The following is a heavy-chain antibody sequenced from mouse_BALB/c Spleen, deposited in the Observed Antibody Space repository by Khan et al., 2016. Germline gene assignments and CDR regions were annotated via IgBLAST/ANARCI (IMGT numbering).Heavy chain of an antibody. CDR3: ARLTPYAMDY. CDR2: ISGGSSTI. CDR1: GFTFSVFG. V-gene: IGHV5-17*02. Sequence: EVELVESGGGLVQPGGSRKLSCAASGFTFSVFGIHWVRQAPEKGLEWVAYISGGSSTIYYADTVKGRFTIPRDNPKNTLFLQMTSLRSEDTAVYDCARLTPYAMDYWGQGTSVTVSS. J-gene: IGHJ4*01. D-gene: IGHD4-1*01.